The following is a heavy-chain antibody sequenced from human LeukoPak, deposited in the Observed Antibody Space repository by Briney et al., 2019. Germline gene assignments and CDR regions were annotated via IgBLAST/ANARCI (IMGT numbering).Heavy chain of an antibody. CDR1: GYTFTGYY. Sequence: ASVKVSCKASGYTFTGYYMHWVRQAPGQGLEWMGWINPNSGGTNYAQKFQGRVTMTRNTSISKAYMELSRLRSDDRAVYYCARVYDSGSFSGVWGRGTLVTVSS. CDR3: ARVYDSGSFSGV. V-gene: IGHV1-2*02. D-gene: IGHD3-10*01. J-gene: IGHJ4*02. CDR2: INPNSGGT.